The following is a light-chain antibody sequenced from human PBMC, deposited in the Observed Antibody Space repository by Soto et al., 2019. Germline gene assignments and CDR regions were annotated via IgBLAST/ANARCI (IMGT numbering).Light chain of an antibody. CDR3: TKYDDWLRLT. Sequence: EIVMTQSPATLSLSPGERATLSCRASQSVNIYLAWYQQKPGQAPRLLIFGAPSRATGIPARFSGSGSGTEFNLTISSLQSEDFAVYFCTKYDDWLRLTFGGGSKVDIX. J-gene: IGKJ4*01. CDR2: GAP. V-gene: IGKV3D-15*01. CDR1: QSVNIY.